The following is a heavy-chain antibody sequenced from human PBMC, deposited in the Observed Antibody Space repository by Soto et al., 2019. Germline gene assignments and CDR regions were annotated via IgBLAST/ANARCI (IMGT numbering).Heavy chain of an antibody. V-gene: IGHV4-39*02. J-gene: IGHJ4*02. D-gene: IGHD3-10*01. Sequence: SETLSLTCTVSGGSISSSSYYWGWIRQPPGKGLEWIGSIYYSGSTYYNPSLKSRVTTSVDTSKNQFSLKLSSVTAADTAVYYCARDHSERYYGSGSYYDYWGQGTLVT. CDR3: ARDHSERYYGSGSYYDY. CDR1: GGSISSSSYY. CDR2: IYYSGST.